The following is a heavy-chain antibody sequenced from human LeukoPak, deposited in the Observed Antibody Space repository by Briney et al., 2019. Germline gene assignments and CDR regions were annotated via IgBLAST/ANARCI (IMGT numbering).Heavy chain of an antibody. CDR1: GGSISSYY. J-gene: IGHJ5*02. CDR3: ARLPVHVVVPAAP. CDR2: IYSSGST. V-gene: IGHV4-4*07. Sequence: PSETLSLTCTVSGGSISSYYWSWIRQPAGKGLEWIGRIYSSGSTNYNPSLKSRVTMSVDTSKNQFSLKLSSVTAADTAVYYCARLPVHVVVPAAPWGQGTLVTVSS. D-gene: IGHD2-2*01.